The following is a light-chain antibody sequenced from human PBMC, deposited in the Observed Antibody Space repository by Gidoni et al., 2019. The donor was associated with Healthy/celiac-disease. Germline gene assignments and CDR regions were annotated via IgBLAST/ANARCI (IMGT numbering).Light chain of an antibody. CDR1: ALPKQY. CDR3: QSADSSGTYVV. V-gene: IGLV3-25*03. J-gene: IGLJ2*01. CDR2: KDS. Sequence: SYELTQPPSVSVSQGQTARITCSGDALPKQYAYWYQQKPGQAPGLVIYKDSERPSGIPERFSGSSSGTTVTLTISGVQAEDEADYYCQSADSSGTYVVVGGGTKLTVL.